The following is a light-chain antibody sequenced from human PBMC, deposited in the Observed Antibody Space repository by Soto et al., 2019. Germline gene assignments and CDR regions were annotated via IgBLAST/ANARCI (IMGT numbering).Light chain of an antibody. V-gene: IGKV3-20*01. J-gene: IGKJ5*01. CDR2: GAS. CDR3: QQYGSSPIT. CDR1: QSISSSS. Sequence: IVLTQSPGTLSLSPGERATLSCRASQSISSSSLAWYQQKRGQAPRLLIYGASNRATGIPDRFSGSGSGTDFTLTISRLEPEDFAVYFCQQYGSSPITFGQGTRLEIK.